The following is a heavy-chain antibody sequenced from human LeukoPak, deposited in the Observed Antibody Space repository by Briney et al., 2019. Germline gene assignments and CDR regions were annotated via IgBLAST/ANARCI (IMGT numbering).Heavy chain of an antibody. CDR2: IYSGGAT. V-gene: IGHV3-53*01. J-gene: IGHJ4*02. Sequence: PGGSRRLSCAASGFTVSNTYMSWVRQATGKGLEWVSVIYSGGATHYADSVKGRFTISRDNSKNTLYLQMNSLRAEDTAMYYCAREKRFGETAPGGQGTLVIVSS. D-gene: IGHD3-10*01. CDR1: GFTVSNTY. CDR3: AREKRFGETAP.